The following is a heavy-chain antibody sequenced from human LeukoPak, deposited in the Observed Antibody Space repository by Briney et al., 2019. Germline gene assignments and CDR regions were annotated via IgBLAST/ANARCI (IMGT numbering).Heavy chain of an antibody. V-gene: IGHV1-69*04. CDR2: IIPILGIA. Sequence: SVKVSCKASGGTFSSYAISWVRQAPGQGLEWMGRIIPILGIANHAQKFQGRVTITADKSTSTAYVELSSLRSEDTAVYYCARDNPYYDSSGTSFDYWGQGTLVTVSS. CDR1: GGTFSSYA. CDR3: ARDNPYYDSSGTSFDY. D-gene: IGHD3-22*01. J-gene: IGHJ4*02.